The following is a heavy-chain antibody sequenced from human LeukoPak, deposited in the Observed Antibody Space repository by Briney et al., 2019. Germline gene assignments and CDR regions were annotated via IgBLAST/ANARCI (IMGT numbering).Heavy chain of an antibody. Sequence: GASVKVSCKASGGTFSSYAISWVRQAPGQGLEWMGGIIPIFGTANYAQKFQGRVTITADESTSTAYMELSSLRSEDTAVYYCATEHYGYSYGYSGFDYWGQGTLVTVSS. CDR2: IIPIFGTA. CDR3: ATEHYGYSYGYSGFDY. D-gene: IGHD5-18*01. J-gene: IGHJ4*02. V-gene: IGHV1-69*13. CDR1: GGTFSSYA.